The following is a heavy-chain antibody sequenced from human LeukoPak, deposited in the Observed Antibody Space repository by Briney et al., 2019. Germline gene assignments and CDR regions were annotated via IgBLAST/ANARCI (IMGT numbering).Heavy chain of an antibody. CDR1: GFTLSTYA. CDR3: AKLSVDILVVPAAFFDY. J-gene: IGHJ4*02. Sequence: GGSLRLSCAASGFTLSTYAMSWVRQTPGKGLEWVAATSSSDAGTYHADSVRGRFTISRDNSKNTLYLQMNSLRAEDTAVYYCAKLSVDILVVPAAFFDYWGQGTLVTVSS. V-gene: IGHV3-23*01. D-gene: IGHD2-2*03. CDR2: TSSSDAGT.